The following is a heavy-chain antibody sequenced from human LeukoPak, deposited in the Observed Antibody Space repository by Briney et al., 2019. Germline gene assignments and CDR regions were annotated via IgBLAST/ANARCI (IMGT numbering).Heavy chain of an antibody. D-gene: IGHD6-13*01. CDR2: IIPILGIA. CDR3: AREQQLTQFDY. V-gene: IGHV1-69*04. J-gene: IGHJ4*02. Sequence: SVKVSCKASGGTFSSYAISWVRQAPGQGLEWMGRIIPILGIANYAQKFQGRVTITADKFTSTAYMELSSLRSEDTAVYYCAREQQLTQFDYWGQGTLVTVSS. CDR1: GGTFSSYA.